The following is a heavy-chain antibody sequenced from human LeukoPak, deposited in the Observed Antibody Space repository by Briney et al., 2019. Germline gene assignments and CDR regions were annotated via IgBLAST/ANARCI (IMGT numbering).Heavy chain of an antibody. Sequence: SVKVSCKASGGTFSSYAISWVRQAPGQGLEWMGGIIPIFGTANYAQKFQGRVTITTDESTSTAYMELSSLRSEETAVYYCARDRANYYDSSGPGYFDYWGQGTLVTVSS. V-gene: IGHV1-69*05. D-gene: IGHD3-22*01. CDR1: GGTFSSYA. CDR2: IIPIFGTA. J-gene: IGHJ4*02. CDR3: ARDRANYYDSSGPGYFDY.